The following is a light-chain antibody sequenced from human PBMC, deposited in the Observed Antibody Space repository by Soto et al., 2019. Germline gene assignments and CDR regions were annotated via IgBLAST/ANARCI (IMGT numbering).Light chain of an antibody. CDR3: QQSYSTPLT. J-gene: IGKJ4*01. CDR2: SAS. CDR1: RRITTF. Sequence: DIQMTQSPSSLSASVGDRVTITCRASRRITTFLNWYQQRPGQVPKLLIYSASKLHTGVPSRFSCSGSGADFTLTISNVQLEDFATYYCQQSYSTPLTFGGGTTVDI. V-gene: IGKV1-39*01.